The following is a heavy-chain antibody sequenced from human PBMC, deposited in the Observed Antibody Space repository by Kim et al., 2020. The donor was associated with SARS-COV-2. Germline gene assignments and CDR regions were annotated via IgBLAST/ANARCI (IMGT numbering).Heavy chain of an antibody. CDR3: SGVAHWRDVSGYY. V-gene: IGHV3-66*01. J-gene: IGHJ6*01. CDR2: INSDGST. CDR1: GFTVSSYY. Sequence: GGSLRLSCAASGFTVSSYYMSWVRQAPGKGLEWVSVINSDGSTTNSASAKDGLFIICSNSKNKPYYQMISRLSAEDAAVYCSGVAHWRDVSGYY. D-gene: IGHD3-3*01.